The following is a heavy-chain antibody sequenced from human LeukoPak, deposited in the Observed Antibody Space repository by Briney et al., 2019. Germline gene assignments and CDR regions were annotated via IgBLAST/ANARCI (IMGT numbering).Heavy chain of an antibody. CDR3: SRRGYSGYDPAFDI. D-gene: IGHD5-12*01. CDR1: GDSISIYF. J-gene: IGHJ3*02. CDR2: VYTSGST. V-gene: IGHV4-4*07. Sequence: SKTLSLTCTVSGDSISIYFWSWIRQPAGKGLEWVGRVYTSGSTNYNPSLKNRVTMSVDTSKNQFSLKLTSVTAADTAVYYCSRRGYSGYDPAFDIWGQGTMVTVSS.